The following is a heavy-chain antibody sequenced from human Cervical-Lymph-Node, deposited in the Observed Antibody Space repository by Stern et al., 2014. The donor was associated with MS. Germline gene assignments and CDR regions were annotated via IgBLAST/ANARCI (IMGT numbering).Heavy chain of an antibody. J-gene: IGHJ4*02. D-gene: IGHD2-2*01. V-gene: IGHV1-2*02. CDR1: GYTFTDYY. CDR2: MNPKSGDS. CDR3: ARSATSWYSGFYFDH. Sequence: QLVQSGAEVKKPGASVKVSCKASGYTFTDYYMHWLRQAPGQGLEWMGWMNPKSGDSNPTQKFQGRITMTRDTSINTAYMELRSLRSDDTALYFCARSATSWYSGFYFDHWGQGALVTVSS.